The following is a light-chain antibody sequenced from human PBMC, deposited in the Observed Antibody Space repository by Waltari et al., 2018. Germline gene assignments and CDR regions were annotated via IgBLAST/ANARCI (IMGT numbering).Light chain of an antibody. V-gene: IGKV2-30*01. CDR1: QSLLYSDGYTY. Sequence: DVVMTQSPLSLPVTLGQPASISCRSSQSLLYSDGYTYLNWFQQRPGQSPRRLIYKVSYRDPGVPDRFSGSVSGTDFTLKISRVEAEDVGVYYCMQGTHWPRTFGQGTKVEIK. J-gene: IGKJ1*01. CDR2: KVS. CDR3: MQGTHWPRT.